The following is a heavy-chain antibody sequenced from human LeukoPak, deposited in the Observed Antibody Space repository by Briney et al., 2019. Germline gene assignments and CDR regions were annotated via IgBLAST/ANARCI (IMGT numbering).Heavy chain of an antibody. CDR3: ARKGDSLAYFDY. CDR1: GFTVSSNY. Sequence: GGSLRLSCAASGFTVSSNYMNWVRQAPGKGLEWVSIIYSDGSTYYADSVKGRFTISRDNSKNTLYLQMNSLRAEDTAVYYCARKGDSLAYFDYWGQGTLVTVSS. D-gene: IGHD2-21*01. J-gene: IGHJ4*02. V-gene: IGHV3-66*01. CDR2: IYSDGST.